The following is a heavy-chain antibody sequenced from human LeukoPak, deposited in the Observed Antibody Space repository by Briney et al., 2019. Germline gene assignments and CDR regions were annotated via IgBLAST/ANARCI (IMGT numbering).Heavy chain of an antibody. CDR1: GGSISSYY. CDR3: ARERSGYSYGYENYMDV. D-gene: IGHD5-18*01. V-gene: IGHV4-59*01. J-gene: IGHJ6*03. CDR2: IYYSGST. Sequence: KPSETLSLTCTGSGGSISSYYWSWIRQPPGKGLEWIGYIYYSGSTNYNPSLKSRVTISVDTSKNQFSLKLSSVTAADTAVYYCARERSGYSYGYENYMDVWGKGTTVTVSS.